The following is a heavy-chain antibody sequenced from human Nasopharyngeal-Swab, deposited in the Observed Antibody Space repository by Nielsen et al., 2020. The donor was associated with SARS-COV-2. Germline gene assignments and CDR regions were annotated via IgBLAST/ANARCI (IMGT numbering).Heavy chain of an antibody. Sequence: GGSLRLSCKGSGYSFTNYWIGWVRQMPGKGLEWMGIIYPGDSDTRYSPSFQGQVTISADKSISTAYLQWSSLKASDTAMYYCARPAKWLQLGRGAFDIWGQGTMVTVSS. V-gene: IGHV5-51*01. J-gene: IGHJ3*02. D-gene: IGHD5-24*01. CDR2: IYPGDSDT. CDR1: GYSFTNYW. CDR3: ARPAKWLQLGRGAFDI.